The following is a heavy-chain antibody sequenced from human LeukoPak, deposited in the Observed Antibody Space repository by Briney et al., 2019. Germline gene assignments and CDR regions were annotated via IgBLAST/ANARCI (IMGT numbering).Heavy chain of an antibody. J-gene: IGHJ6*02. Sequence: NPSETLSLTCAVYGGSFSGYYWSWIRQPPGKGLEWIGEINHSGSTNYNPSLKSRVTISVDTSKNQFSLKLSSVTAADTAVYYCARGRGYCSGGSCYPRYYYYYGMDVWGQGTTVTVSS. CDR3: ARGRGYCSGGSCYPRYYYYYGMDV. CDR2: INHSGST. D-gene: IGHD2-15*01. V-gene: IGHV4-34*01. CDR1: GGSFSGYY.